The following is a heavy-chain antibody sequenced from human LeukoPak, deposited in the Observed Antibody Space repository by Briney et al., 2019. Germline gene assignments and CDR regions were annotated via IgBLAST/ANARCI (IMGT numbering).Heavy chain of an antibody. CDR1: GGSFSGYY. J-gene: IGHJ3*02. CDR2: INHSGSI. D-gene: IGHD3-9*01. Sequence: SETLSLTCALYGGSFSGYYWSWIRQPPGKGLEWIGEINHSGSINYSPSLKSRVTISLDTSKNQFSLKLSSVTAADTAVYYCARGSRLTGTFDIWGQGTMVTVSS. CDR3: ARGSRLTGTFDI. V-gene: IGHV4-34*01.